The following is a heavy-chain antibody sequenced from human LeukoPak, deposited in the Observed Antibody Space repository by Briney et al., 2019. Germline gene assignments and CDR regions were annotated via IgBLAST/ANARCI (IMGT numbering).Heavy chain of an antibody. J-gene: IGHJ4*02. Sequence: GGSLRLSCAASGLTFSSYPMTWVRQAPGKGLEWVSAISGGGGSTHYADSVKGRFTISRDNSKNTLYLQMNSLRAEDTAVYFCAKGAYFSGSYGFAFDYWGQGTPVTVSS. CDR2: ISGGGGST. V-gene: IGHV3-23*01. D-gene: IGHD3-10*01. CDR3: AKGAYFSGSYGFAFDY. CDR1: GLTFSSYP.